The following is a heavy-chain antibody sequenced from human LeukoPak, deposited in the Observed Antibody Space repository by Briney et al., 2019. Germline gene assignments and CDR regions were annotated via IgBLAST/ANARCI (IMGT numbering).Heavy chain of an antibody. D-gene: IGHD3-10*01. J-gene: IGHJ4*02. CDR1: GFTFSNYG. CDR2: ISGSGDST. Sequence: GGSLRLSCAASGFTFSNYGMSWVRQAPGKGLEWVSSISGSGDSTYYADSVKGRFTISRDNSKNTLYLQMNSLRAEDTAVYYCAKVPVRGDYYFDYWGQGTLVTVSS. CDR3: AKVPVRGDYYFDY. V-gene: IGHV3-23*01.